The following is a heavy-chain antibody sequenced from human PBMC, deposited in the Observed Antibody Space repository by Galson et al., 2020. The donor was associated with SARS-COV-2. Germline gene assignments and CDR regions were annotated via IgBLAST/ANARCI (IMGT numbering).Heavy chain of an antibody. CDR1: GFTVSSNY. D-gene: IGHD1-26*01. V-gene: IGHV3-66*01. Sequence: GESLKISCAASGFTVSSNYMSWVRQAPGKGLEWVSVIYSGGSTYYADSVEGRFTISRDNSKNTLYLQMNSLRAEDTAVYYCATSAVVGATGGAFDIWGQGTMVTVSS. J-gene: IGHJ3*02. CDR2: IYSGGST. CDR3: ATSAVVGATGGAFDI.